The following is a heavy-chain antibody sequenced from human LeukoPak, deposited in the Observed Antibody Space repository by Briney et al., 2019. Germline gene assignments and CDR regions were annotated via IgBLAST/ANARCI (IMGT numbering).Heavy chain of an antibody. V-gene: IGHV3-33*06. D-gene: IGHD4-11*01. CDR2: IWSDGTNQ. Sequence: PGRSLRLSCAAAGFTFSHYGMHWVRRAPGKGLEWVAVIWSDGTNQYYADSVKGRFTISRDDSGNTVYLQMNSLRPEDTGVYYCAKDAQRGFDYSNSLESWGQGTPVTVST. CDR3: AKDAQRGFDYSNSLES. J-gene: IGHJ5*01. CDR1: GFTFSHYG.